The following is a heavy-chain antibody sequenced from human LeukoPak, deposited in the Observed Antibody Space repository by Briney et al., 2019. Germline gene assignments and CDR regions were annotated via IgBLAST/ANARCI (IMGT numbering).Heavy chain of an antibody. V-gene: IGHV4-61*01. D-gene: IGHD1-26*01. CDR2: IYYSGST. J-gene: IGHJ4*02. CDR3: ARTTRYSGSFHDY. Sequence: PSETLSLTCTVSGGSISSGSYYWSWIRQPPGKGLEWIGYIYYSGSTNYNPSLKSRVTISVDTSKNQFSLKLSSVTAADTAVYYCARTTRYSGSFHDYWGQGTLVTVSS. CDR1: GGSISSGSYY.